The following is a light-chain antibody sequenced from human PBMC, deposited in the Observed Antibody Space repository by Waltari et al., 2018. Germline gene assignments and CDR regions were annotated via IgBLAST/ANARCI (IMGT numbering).Light chain of an antibody. CDR1: SSNIGSNT. CDR3: AAWDDSLNGLYV. Sequence: QSVLTQPPSASGTPGQRVTISCSGSSSNIGSNTVNLYQQLPGTAPKLLIYSNNQRPSGVPDRFSGSKSGTSGSLAISGLQSDDEADYYCAAWDDSLNGLYVFGTGTKVTVL. V-gene: IGLV1-44*01. CDR2: SNN. J-gene: IGLJ1*01.